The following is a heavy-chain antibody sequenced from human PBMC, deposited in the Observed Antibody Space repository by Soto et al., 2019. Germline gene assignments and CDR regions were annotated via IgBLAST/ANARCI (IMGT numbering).Heavy chain of an antibody. CDR3: ARVGYDSSGYHYYYYGMDV. V-gene: IGHV1-2*02. Sequence: ASVKVSCKASGYTFSGYYIHWVRQAPGQGLEWMGWINPNSGDTNYAQKFQGRVTMTRGTSITTAYMELSRLRSDDTAVYYCARVGYDSSGYHYYYYGMDVWGQGTTVTVSS. CDR2: INPNSGDT. CDR1: GYTFSGYY. D-gene: IGHD3-22*01. J-gene: IGHJ6*02.